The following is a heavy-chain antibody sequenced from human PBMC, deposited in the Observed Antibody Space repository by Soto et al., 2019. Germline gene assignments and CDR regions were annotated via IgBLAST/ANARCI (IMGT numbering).Heavy chain of an antibody. CDR3: ARDRDWNARSNRFDY. J-gene: IGHJ4*02. Sequence: SETLSLTCTVSGGSISSYYWSWIRQPPGKGLEWIGYIYYSGSTNYNPSLKSRVTISVDTSKNQFSLKLSSVTAADTAVYYCARDRDWNARSNRFDYWGQGTLVTVSS. CDR1: GGSISSYY. V-gene: IGHV4-59*12. D-gene: IGHD1-1*01. CDR2: IYYSGST.